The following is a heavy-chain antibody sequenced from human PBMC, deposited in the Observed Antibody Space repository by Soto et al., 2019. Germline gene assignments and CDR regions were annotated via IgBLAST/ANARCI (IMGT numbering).Heavy chain of an antibody. CDR2: IIPIFGTA. V-gene: IGHV1-69*01. J-gene: IGHJ6*02. CDR1: GGTFSSYA. CDR3: ARSPRTIIVAKIRRYYSYGMDV. D-gene: IGHD5-12*01. Sequence: QVQLVQSGAEVKKPGSSLKVSCKASGGTFSSYAISWVRQAPGQGLEWMGGIIPIFGTANYAQKFQGRVTITADESTSTAYMELSSLRSEDTAVYYCARSPRTIIVAKIRRYYSYGMDVWGQGTTVTVSS.